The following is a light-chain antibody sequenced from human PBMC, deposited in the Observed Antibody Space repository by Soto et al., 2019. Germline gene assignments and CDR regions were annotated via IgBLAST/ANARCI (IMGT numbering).Light chain of an antibody. CDR2: DAS. CDR1: QSISSW. V-gene: IGKV1-5*01. Sequence: DIQMTQSLSTLSASVGDRVTITCRASQSISSWLAWYQQKPGKAPKLLIFDASSLESGVPSRFSGSGSGTEFTLTISSPQPDDFATYYCHPYYSYRTFGQGSKVDNK. J-gene: IGKJ1*01. CDR3: HPYYSYRT.